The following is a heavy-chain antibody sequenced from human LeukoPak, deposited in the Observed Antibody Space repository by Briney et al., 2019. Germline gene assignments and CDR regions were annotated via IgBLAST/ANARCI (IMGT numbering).Heavy chain of an antibody. CDR1: GYTFTSYG. V-gene: IGHV1-18*01. Sequence: ASVKVSCKASGYTFTSYGISWVRQAPGQGLEWMGWISAYNGNTNYAQKLQGRVTMTTDTSTSTAYMELRSLRSDDPAVYYCARDLRLRVHFGTVDYWGQGTLVTVSS. D-gene: IGHD4-17*01. CDR2: ISAYNGNT. CDR3: ARDLRLRVHFGTVDY. J-gene: IGHJ4*02.